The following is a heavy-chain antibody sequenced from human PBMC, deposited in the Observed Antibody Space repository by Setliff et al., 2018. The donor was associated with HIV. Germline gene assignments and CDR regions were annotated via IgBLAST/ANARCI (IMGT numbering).Heavy chain of an antibody. CDR2: IIPVSGAS. V-gene: IGHV1-69*13. CDR1: GGSFTTSL. CDR3: AREVDGGERFVRFDP. Sequence: ASVKVSCKASGGSFTTSLIGWFRQGPGQGLEWMGGIIPVSGASKYAQRLQDRVIFTADESTNGVYMELSSLTSEDTGFYFCAREVDGGERFVRFDPWGQGTLVTVS. D-gene: IGHD4-17*01. J-gene: IGHJ5*02.